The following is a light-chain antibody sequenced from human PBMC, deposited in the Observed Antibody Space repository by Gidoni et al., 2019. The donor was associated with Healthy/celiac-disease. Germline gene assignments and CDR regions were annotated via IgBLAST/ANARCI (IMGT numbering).Light chain of an antibody. Sequence: QSALTQPASVSGSPGQSIPISCTGTSSDVGGYNYVSWYQQHPGKAPKLMIYEVSNRPSEVSNRFSGSKSGNTASLTISGLQAEDEADYYCSSYTSSSTLVFGTGTKVTVL. V-gene: IGLV2-14*01. CDR2: EVS. CDR3: SSYTSSSTLV. CDR1: SSDVGGYNY. J-gene: IGLJ1*01.